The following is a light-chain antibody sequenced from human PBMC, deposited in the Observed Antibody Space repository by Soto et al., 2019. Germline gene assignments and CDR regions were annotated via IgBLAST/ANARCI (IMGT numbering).Light chain of an antibody. J-gene: IGKJ1*01. CDR2: AAS. CDR3: QQANSFPRT. CDR1: QAISTW. Sequence: DLQMTQSPSSVSASVGDRVTITCRASQAISTWLAWYQQKPGKAPKLLIYAASNLQTGVPSRFSGSGSGTDFTLTIGSLQPEDFATYYCQQANSFPRTFGQGTKVEIK. V-gene: IGKV1D-12*01.